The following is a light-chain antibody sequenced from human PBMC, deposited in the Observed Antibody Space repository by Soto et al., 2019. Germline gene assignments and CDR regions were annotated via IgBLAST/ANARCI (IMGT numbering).Light chain of an antibody. CDR2: DES. Sequence: EIVLTQSPVTLSLSPGERATLSCRASQSVRTYLAWYQVKPGQAPRLLIYDESRRASGVPARFSGSGSGTDFTLTISSLEPEDFALYYCQQRNTWPPITFGQGTRLEIK. J-gene: IGKJ5*01. CDR1: QSVRTY. V-gene: IGKV3-11*01. CDR3: QQRNTWPPIT.